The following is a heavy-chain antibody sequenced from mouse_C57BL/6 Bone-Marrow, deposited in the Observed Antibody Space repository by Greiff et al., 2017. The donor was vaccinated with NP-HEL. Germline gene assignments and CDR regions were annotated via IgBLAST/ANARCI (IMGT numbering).Heavy chain of an antibody. CDR3: TTEGWLLRGAY. CDR1: GFNFTVDY. V-gene: IGHV14-4*01. Sequence: VQLQQPGAELVRPGASVKLSCTASGFNFTVDYMHWVKQRPEQGLEWIGWIDPENGDTEYASKFQGKATITADTSSNTAYLQLSSLTSEDAAVYYCTTEGWLLRGAYWGQGTLVTVSA. CDR2: IDPENGDT. J-gene: IGHJ3*01. D-gene: IGHD2-3*01.